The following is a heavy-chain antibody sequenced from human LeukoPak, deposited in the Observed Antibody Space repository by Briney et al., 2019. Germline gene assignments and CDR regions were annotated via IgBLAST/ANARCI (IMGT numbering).Heavy chain of an antibody. CDR3: ATTIVVVPAAILGALDV. Sequence: GGSLRLSCAASGFTVSSNYMSWVRQAPGKGLEWVSIIYSGGSTYYADSVKGRFTISRDNSKNTLYLQMNSLRAEDTAVYYCATTIVVVPAAILGALDVWGQGTMVTVSS. J-gene: IGHJ3*01. CDR2: IYSGGST. D-gene: IGHD2-2*01. CDR1: GFTVSSNY. V-gene: IGHV3-66*02.